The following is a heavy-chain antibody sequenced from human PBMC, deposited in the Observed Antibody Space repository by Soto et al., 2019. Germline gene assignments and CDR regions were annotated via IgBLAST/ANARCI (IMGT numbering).Heavy chain of an antibody. CDR2: ISAYNGNT. CDR3: ARSYDILTGPDY. Sequence: ASVKVSCTASGYTFTIYGISWVRQAPGQGLEWMGWISAYNGNTNYAQKLQGRVTMTTDTSTSTAYMELRSLRSDDTAMYYCARSYDILTGPDYWGQGTLVTVSS. CDR1: GYTFTIYG. J-gene: IGHJ4*02. V-gene: IGHV1-18*01. D-gene: IGHD3-9*01.